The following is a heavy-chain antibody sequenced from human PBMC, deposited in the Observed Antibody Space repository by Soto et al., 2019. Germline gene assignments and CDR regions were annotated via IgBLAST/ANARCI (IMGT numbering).Heavy chain of an antibody. CDR3: ARGGPQAAAGLYYFDY. CDR1: GGSFSGYY. V-gene: IGHV4-34*01. Sequence: PSETLSLTCAVYGGSFSGYYWSWIRQPPGKGLEWIGEINHSGSTNYNPSLKSRVTISVDTSKNQFSLKLSSVTAADTAVYYCARGGPQAAAGLYYFDYWGQGTLVTSPQ. J-gene: IGHJ4*02. CDR2: INHSGST. D-gene: IGHD6-13*01.